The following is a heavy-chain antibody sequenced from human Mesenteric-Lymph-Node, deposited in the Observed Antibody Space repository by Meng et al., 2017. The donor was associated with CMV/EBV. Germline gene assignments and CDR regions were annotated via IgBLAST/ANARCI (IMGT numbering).Heavy chain of an antibody. CDR1: HY. Sequence: HYSSGSRQSTGKRLERVGEINQSGGTSGGPKYNPSLKSRVAVSVDASKNQVSLRLSPLTAADTAVYYCARGRIIVQMVYSTSYFDFWGQGTLVTVSS. D-gene: IGHD2-8*01. J-gene: IGHJ4*02. CDR2: INQSGGT. V-gene: IGHV4-34*01. CDR3: ARGRIIVQMVYSTSYFDF.